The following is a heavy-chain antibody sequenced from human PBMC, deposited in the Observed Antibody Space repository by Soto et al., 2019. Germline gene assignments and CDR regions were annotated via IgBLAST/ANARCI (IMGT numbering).Heavy chain of an antibody. D-gene: IGHD2-15*01. CDR3: ARVRDCSGGTCYSWWFDP. V-gene: IGHV4-59*01. Sequence: QVQLQESGPGLVKPSETLSLTCTVSDVSISSYYWSWIRQPPGKGLEWIGHIYYSGSTNYNPSLKSRVTISVDTSKSQLSLKLSSVTAADTAVYYCARVRDCSGGTCYSWWFDPWGQGTLVTVSS. CDR2: IYYSGST. CDR1: DVSISSYY. J-gene: IGHJ5*02.